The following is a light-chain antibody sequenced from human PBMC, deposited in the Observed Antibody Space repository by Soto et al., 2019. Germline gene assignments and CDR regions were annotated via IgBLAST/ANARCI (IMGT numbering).Light chain of an antibody. CDR2: DAT. V-gene: IGKV3-11*01. CDR1: ESVSSY. CDR3: QQRSNWPLIT. J-gene: IGKJ5*01. Sequence: EIVLTQSPGTLSLSPGERATLSCRASESVSSYLAWYQQKPGQVPRLLIYDATNRATGIPARFSGSGSRTDFTLTISGLGPEDSAVYYCQQRSNWPLITFGQGTRLEIK.